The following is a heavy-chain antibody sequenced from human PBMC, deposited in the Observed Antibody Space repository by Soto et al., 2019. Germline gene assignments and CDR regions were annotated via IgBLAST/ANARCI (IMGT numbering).Heavy chain of an antibody. V-gene: IGHV1-18*04. CDR2: ISAYNGNT. Sequence: ASVKVSCQASGYTLTSYGISWVRQAPGQGLEWMGWISAYNGNTNYAPKLQGRVTMTTDTSTSTAYMELRSLSSDDTAVYYCARVTTTEYYYYGMDVWGQGTTVTVSS. CDR1: GYTLTSYG. D-gene: IGHD4-17*01. J-gene: IGHJ6*02. CDR3: ARVTTTEYYYYGMDV.